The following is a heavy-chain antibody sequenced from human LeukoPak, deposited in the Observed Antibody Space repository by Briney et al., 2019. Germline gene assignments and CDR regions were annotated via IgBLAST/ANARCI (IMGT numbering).Heavy chain of an antibody. Sequence: GASVKVSCKASGYTFTGYYMHWVRQAPGQGLEWMGWINPSSGGTNYAQKFQGRVTMTRDTSISTAYMELSRLRSDDTAMYYCASGSGLRFLEWLLYFDYWGQGTLVTVSS. V-gene: IGHV1-2*02. CDR2: INPSSGGT. D-gene: IGHD3-3*01. CDR3: ASGSGLRFLEWLLYFDY. CDR1: GYTFTGYY. J-gene: IGHJ4*02.